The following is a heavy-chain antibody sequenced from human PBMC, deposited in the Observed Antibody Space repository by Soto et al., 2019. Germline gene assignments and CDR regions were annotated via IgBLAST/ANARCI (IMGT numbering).Heavy chain of an antibody. CDR1: RFTFSSFW. V-gene: IGHV3-7*04. CDR3: ARGGYYDRSGAYPDHFAI. J-gene: IGHJ3*02. CDR2: IKQDGSEK. D-gene: IGHD3-22*01. Sequence: GGSLRLSCAASRFTFSSFWMSWVRQAPGKGLQWVANIKQDGSEKYYVDSVKGRFAISRGNAKNSLYLQMNSLRADDTAVYYCARGGYYDRSGAYPDHFAIWGQGTMVTVSS.